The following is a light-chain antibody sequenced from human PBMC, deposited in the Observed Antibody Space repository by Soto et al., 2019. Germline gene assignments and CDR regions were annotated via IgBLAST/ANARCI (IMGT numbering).Light chain of an antibody. V-gene: IGKV1-5*03. CDR2: KAS. Sequence: DIQSTQSPSTLSASVGDRVTITCLSSQNIDTFLAWYQQKPGKAPIFLIYKASSLESGVPSRFSGSGSGTEFTLTISSLQPDDFATYYCQQYYDYPLTFGQGTKVDIK. CDR3: QQYYDYPLT. J-gene: IGKJ2*01. CDR1: QNIDTF.